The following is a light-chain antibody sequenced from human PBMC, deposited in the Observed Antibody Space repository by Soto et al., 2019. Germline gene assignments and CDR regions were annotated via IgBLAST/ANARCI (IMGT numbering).Light chain of an antibody. CDR1: QTVRNNY. J-gene: IGKJ4*01. CDR2: DAS. V-gene: IGKV3-20*01. CDR3: QQFASYPLT. Sequence: EFVLTQSPGTLSLSPGERTTLSCSASQTVRNNYLAWYHQKPGQAPTLLIYDASNRATGIPDRFSGGGSGTDFTLTISRLEPEDFAVYYCQQFASYPLTFGGGTKVDIK.